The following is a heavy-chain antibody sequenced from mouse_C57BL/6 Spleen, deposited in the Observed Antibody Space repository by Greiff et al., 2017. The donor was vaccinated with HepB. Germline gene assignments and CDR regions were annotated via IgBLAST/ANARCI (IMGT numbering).Heavy chain of an antibody. Sequence: EVKLVESGPGLVKPSQSLSLTCSVTGYSITSGYYWNWIRQFPGNKLEWMGYISYDGSNKYNPSPKNRISITPDTSKNQLFLKLNSMNTEDTATYYCAREGDYDYDGFAYWGQGTLVTVSA. CDR1: GYSITSGYY. V-gene: IGHV3-6*01. J-gene: IGHJ3*01. D-gene: IGHD2-4*01. CDR2: ISYDGSN. CDR3: AREGDYDYDGFAY.